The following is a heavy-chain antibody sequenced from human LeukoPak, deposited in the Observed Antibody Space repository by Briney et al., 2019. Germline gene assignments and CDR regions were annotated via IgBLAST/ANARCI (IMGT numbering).Heavy chain of an antibody. CDR3: AKNPYEYYFDY. D-gene: IGHD5-12*01. V-gene: IGHV1-69*05. CDR2: IIPIFGTA. J-gene: IGHJ4*02. Sequence: SVKVSCKASGGTFSSYAISWVRQAPGQGLEWMGGIIPIFGTANYAQKFQGRVTMTRDTSISTAYMELSRLRSDDTAVYYCAKNPYEYYFDYWGQGTLVTVSS. CDR1: GGTFSSYA.